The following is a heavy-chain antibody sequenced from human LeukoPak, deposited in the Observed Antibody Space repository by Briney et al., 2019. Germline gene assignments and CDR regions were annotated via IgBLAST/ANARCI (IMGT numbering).Heavy chain of an antibody. CDR3: ARRISASYSLNFDN. CDR1: GYSFTSYW. J-gene: IGHJ4*02. Sequence: GESLKISWKGSGYSFTSYWIGWVRQMPGKGLEWMGIIYPGDSDTRYSPSFQGQVTISADKSISTAYLQWSSLRAPDTAMYYCARRISASYSLNFDNWGQGTLVTVSS. D-gene: IGHD2-2*01. V-gene: IGHV5-51*01. CDR2: IYPGDSDT.